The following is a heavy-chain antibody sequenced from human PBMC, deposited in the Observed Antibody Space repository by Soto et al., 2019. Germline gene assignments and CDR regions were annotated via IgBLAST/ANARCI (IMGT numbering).Heavy chain of an antibody. CDR1: GFTFSSYA. CDR3: AKDLGYGSSWRYALDM. J-gene: IGHJ3*02. Sequence: EVQLLESGGGLVQPGGSLRLSCAASGFTFSSYAMSWVRQAPGQGLEWVSGISGSGGITHYADSVKGRFTISRDNSRNTLHLQMISLRAEDTGVYYCAKDLGYGSSWRYALDMWGRGHWSPSLQ. D-gene: IGHD6-13*01. V-gene: IGHV3-23*01. CDR2: ISGSGGIT.